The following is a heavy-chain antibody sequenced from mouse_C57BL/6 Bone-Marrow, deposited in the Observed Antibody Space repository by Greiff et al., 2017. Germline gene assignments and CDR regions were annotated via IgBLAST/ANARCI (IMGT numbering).Heavy chain of an antibody. CDR2: INPYNGGT. V-gene: IGHV1-19*01. CDR3: ARNSNFPWFAY. CDR1: GYTFTDYY. D-gene: IGHD2-5*01. J-gene: IGHJ3*01. Sequence: EVQLQQSGPVLVKPGASVKMSCKASGYTFTDYYMNWVKQSPGKSLEWIGVINPYNGGTSYNQKFKGKATLTVDKSSSTACMELNSLTSEDSSVYYCARNSNFPWFAYWCPGTLVTVSA.